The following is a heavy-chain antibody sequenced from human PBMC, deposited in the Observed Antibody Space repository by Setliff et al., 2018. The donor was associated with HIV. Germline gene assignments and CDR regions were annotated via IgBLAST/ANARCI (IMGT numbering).Heavy chain of an antibody. CDR1: GASISTHY. CDR3: ARFPSSTSFYYFDY. J-gene: IGHJ4*02. CDR2: IYYSGST. D-gene: IGHD2-2*01. V-gene: IGHV4-59*11. Sequence: SETLSLTCTVSGASISTHYWNWIRQPPGKGLEWIGYIYYSGSTNYNPSLKSRVSISVDTSKNQFSLKLYSVTAADTAVYYCARFPSSTSFYYFDYWGQGTLVTVSS.